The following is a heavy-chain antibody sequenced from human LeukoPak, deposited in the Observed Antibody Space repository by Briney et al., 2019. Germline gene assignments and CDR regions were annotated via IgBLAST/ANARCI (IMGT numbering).Heavy chain of an antibody. V-gene: IGHV4-38-2*02. J-gene: IGHJ4*02. CDR2: ISHSGST. D-gene: IGHD2-2*01. CDR3: ARDGGYCSITGCLGVDY. CDR1: GYSISNGYY. Sequence: SETLSLTCTVSGYSISNGYYWGWIRQPPGKGLEWIGSISHSGSTYYNPSLKSRVTISVDNSKNQFSLKLTSVTAADTAVYYCARDGGYCSITGCLGVDYWGQGTLVTVSS.